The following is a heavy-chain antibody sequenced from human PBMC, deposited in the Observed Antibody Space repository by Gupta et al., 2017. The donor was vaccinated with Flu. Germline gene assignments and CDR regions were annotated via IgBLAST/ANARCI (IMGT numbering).Heavy chain of an antibody. CDR1: GFTFSDYD. CDR2: IDTAGNT. Sequence: EVQLVESGGGLVQPGGSLRLSCAASGFTFSDYDMHWVRQVTGRGLERVSTIDTAGNTYYADSVKGRFTISRENAKNSLYLQMDSLRAGDTAVYYCARVYCGGGTCSGVFDSWSQGTLVSVSS. J-gene: IGHJ4*02. V-gene: IGHV3-13*04. D-gene: IGHD2-15*01. CDR3: ARVYCGGGTCSGVFDS.